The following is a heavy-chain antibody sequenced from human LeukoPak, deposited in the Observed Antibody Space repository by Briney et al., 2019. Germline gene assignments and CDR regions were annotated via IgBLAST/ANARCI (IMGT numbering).Heavy chain of an antibody. J-gene: IGHJ4*02. V-gene: IGHV3-21*01. CDR1: GFTFSRYS. CDR2: ISISSNYI. Sequence: GGSLRLSCAASGFTFSRYSMNWVRQAPGKGLEWVSSISISSNYIYYADSVKGRFTISRDNAKNSLYLQMNSLRAEDTAVYYCARDVDYANPRHDYWGQGTLVTVSS. CDR3: ARDVDYANPRHDY. D-gene: IGHD4/OR15-4a*01.